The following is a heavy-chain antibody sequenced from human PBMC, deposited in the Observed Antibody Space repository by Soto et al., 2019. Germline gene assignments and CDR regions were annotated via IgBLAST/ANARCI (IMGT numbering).Heavy chain of an antibody. Sequence: GWSLRLSCAASGFTFSSYSMNWVRQAPGKGLEWVSSISSSSSYIYYADSVKGRFTISRDNAKNSLYLQMNSLRADDTAVYYCARGKDYYDSRGSGYWGQGSLVTSPQ. J-gene: IGHJ4*02. V-gene: IGHV3-21*01. D-gene: IGHD3-22*01. CDR3: ARGKDYYDSRGSGY. CDR1: GFTFSSYS. CDR2: ISSSSSYI.